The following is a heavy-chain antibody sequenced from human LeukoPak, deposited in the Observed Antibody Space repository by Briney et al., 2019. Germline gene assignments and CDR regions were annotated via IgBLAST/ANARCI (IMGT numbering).Heavy chain of an antibody. J-gene: IGHJ4*02. CDR2: INPIFHTP. CDR3: ARGRTTGEFDY. CDR1: GGTFSSHA. V-gene: IGHV1-69*05. D-gene: IGHD4-11*01. Sequence: SVKVSCKASGGTFSSHAISWVRQAPGQGLEWMGGINPIFHTPTYAKKFQGRLTITKGESMSTASMDLSSLISDDTAVYCARGRTTGEFDYWGQGTLVTVSS.